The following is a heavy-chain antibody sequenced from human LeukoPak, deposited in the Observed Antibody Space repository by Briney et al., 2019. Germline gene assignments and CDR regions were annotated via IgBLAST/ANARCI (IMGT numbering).Heavy chain of an antibody. Sequence: GASVKVSCKVSGYTLTELSMHWVRQAPGKGLEWMGGFDPEDGETIYAQKFQGRVTMTEDTSTDTAYMELSSLRSEDTAVYYCATVRAVAGPGVYYFDYWGQGTPVTVSS. CDR3: ATVRAVAGPGVYYFDY. CDR1: GYTLTELS. CDR2: FDPEDGET. J-gene: IGHJ4*02. V-gene: IGHV1-24*01. D-gene: IGHD6-19*01.